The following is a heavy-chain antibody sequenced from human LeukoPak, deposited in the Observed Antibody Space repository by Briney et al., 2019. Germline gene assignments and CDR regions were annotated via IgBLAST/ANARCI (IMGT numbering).Heavy chain of an antibody. CDR2: IYYSGST. Sequence: SSETLSLTCAVYGGSFSGYYWGWIRQPPGKGLEWIGSIYYSGSTYYNPSLKSRVTISVDTSKNQFSLKLSSVTAADTAVYYCARRTAVAGTSHWFDPWGQGTLVTVSS. J-gene: IGHJ5*02. V-gene: IGHV4-39*01. D-gene: IGHD6-19*01. CDR3: ARRTAVAGTSHWFDP. CDR1: GGSFSGYY.